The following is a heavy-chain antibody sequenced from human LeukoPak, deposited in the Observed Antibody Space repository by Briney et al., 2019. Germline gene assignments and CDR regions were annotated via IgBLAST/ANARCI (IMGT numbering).Heavy chain of an antibody. CDR2: INHSGST. V-gene: IGHV4-34*01. J-gene: IGHJ4*02. CDR3: ARAGDDFWSGYYHFDY. CDR1: GGSFSGYY. Sequence: PSETLSPTCAVYGGSFSGYYWSWLRQPPGKGLEWIGEINHSGSTNYNPSLKSRVTISVDTSKNQFSLKLSSVTAADTAVYYCARAGDDFWSGYYHFDYWGQGTLVTVSS. D-gene: IGHD3-3*01.